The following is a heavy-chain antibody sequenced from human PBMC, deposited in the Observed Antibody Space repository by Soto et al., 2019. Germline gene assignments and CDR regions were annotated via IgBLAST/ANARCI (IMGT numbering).Heavy chain of an antibody. Sequence: ASVKVSCKASGYTLTSYYMHGVRQAPGQGLEWMGIINPSGGSTSYAQKFQGRVTMTRDTPTSTVYMELSSLRSEDTAVYYCARGFPAHAFDIWGQGTMVTVSS. D-gene: IGHD3-10*01. CDR2: INPSGGST. CDR3: ARGFPAHAFDI. J-gene: IGHJ3*02. V-gene: IGHV1-46*03. CDR1: GYTLTSYY.